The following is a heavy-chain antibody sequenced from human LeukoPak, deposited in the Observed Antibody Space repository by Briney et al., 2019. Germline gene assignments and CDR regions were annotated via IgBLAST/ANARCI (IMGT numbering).Heavy chain of an antibody. CDR2: ISSSSSTI. J-gene: IGHJ4*02. D-gene: IGHD6-19*01. CDR3: ARDLSGAVAGYGLDY. CDR1: GFTFSSYS. V-gene: IGHV3-48*01. Sequence: QPGGSLRLACAASGFTFSSYSMNWVRQAPGKGLEWVSYISSSSSTIYYADSVKGRFTISRDNAKNSLYLQMNSLRAEDTAVYYCARDLSGAVAGYGLDYWGQGTLVTVSS.